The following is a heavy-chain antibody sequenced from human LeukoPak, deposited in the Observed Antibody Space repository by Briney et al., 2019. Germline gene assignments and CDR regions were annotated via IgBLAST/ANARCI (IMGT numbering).Heavy chain of an antibody. V-gene: IGHV1-18*01. CDR3: ASITRVSPGLPDY. J-gene: IGHJ4*02. CDR1: GYTFTSYG. CDR2: ISTYNVNT. Sequence: ASVKVSCKASGYTFTSYGISWVRQAPGQGLEWMGWISTYNVNTNYAQKFQGRATITADKSTSTAYMELSSLRSEDTAVYYCASITRVSPGLPDYWGQGTLVTVSS. D-gene: IGHD1-20*01.